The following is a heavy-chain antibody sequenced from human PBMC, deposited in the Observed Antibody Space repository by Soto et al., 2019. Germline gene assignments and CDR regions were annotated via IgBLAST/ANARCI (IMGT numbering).Heavy chain of an antibody. Sequence: QVQLVESGGGVVQPGRSLRLSCAASGFTFSSYAMHWVRQAPGKGLEWVAVISYDGSNKYYADSVKGRFTISRDNSKNTLYLQMNSLRAEDTAVYYCARDEGPYCSGGSCYPGYWCQGTLVTVSS. CDR2: ISYDGSNK. CDR3: ARDEGPYCSGGSCYPGY. CDR1: GFTFSSYA. D-gene: IGHD2-15*01. J-gene: IGHJ4*02. V-gene: IGHV3-30-3*01.